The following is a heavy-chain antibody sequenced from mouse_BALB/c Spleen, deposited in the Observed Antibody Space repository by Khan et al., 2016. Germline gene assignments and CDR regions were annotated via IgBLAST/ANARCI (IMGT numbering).Heavy chain of an antibody. CDR3: ARSWRGFYAMDY. Sequence: ESGPGLVKPSQSLSLTCTVTGYSITSDYAWNWIRQFPGNKLEWMGYISYSGSTSYNPSLKSRISITRDTSKNQFFLQLNSVTTEDTATYYCARSWRGFYAMDYWGQGTSVTVSS. CDR1: GYSITSDYA. CDR2: ISYSGST. V-gene: IGHV3-2*02. J-gene: IGHJ4*01.